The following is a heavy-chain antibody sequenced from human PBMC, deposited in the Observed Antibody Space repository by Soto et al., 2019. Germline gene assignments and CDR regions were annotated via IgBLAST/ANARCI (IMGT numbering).Heavy chain of an antibody. CDR3: ATGSDSSGYTDAFDI. J-gene: IGHJ3*02. Sequence: QVQLVQSGAEVKKPGASVKVSCKASGYTFTSYDINWVRQATGQGLEWMGWMNPNSGNTGYAQKFQGRVTMTRNTSXXTAYMELSSLRSEDTAVYYCATGSDSSGYTDAFDIWGQGTMVTVSS. V-gene: IGHV1-8*01. D-gene: IGHD3-22*01. CDR1: GYTFTSYD. CDR2: MNPNSGNT.